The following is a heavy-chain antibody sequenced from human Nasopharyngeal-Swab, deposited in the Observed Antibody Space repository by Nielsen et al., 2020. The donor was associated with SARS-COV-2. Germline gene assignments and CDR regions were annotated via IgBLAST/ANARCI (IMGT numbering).Heavy chain of an antibody. CDR2: INWNSDR. V-gene: IGHV3-9*01. CDR1: GFTFDDYA. Sequence: SLKISCAASGFTFDDYAMHWVRQAPGKGLEWVSSINWNSDRVYADSVRGRFTISRDNAKNSLYLQMNSLRLEDTALYYCAKEINSFDYYYYTMDVWGQGTTVTVSS. J-gene: IGHJ6*02. CDR3: AKEINSFDYYYYTMDV. D-gene: IGHD3-3*02.